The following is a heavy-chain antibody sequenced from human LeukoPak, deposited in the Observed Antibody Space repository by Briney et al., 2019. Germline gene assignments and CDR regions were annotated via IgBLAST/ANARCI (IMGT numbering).Heavy chain of an antibody. V-gene: IGHV4-4*02. D-gene: IGHD4-23*01. CDR2: IYHSGGT. Sequence: PSETLSLTCAVSGGSISSSNWWSWVRQPPGKGLEWIGEIYHSGGTNYNPSLKSQVTISVDKSKNQFSLKLSSVTAADTAVYYCASAVVSFAFDYWGQGTLVTASS. J-gene: IGHJ4*02. CDR3: ASAVVSFAFDY. CDR1: GGSISSSNW.